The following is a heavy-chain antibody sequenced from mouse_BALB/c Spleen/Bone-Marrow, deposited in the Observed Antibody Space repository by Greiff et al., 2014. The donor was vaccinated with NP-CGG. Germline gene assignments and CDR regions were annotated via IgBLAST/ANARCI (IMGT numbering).Heavy chain of an antibody. CDR2: INGGSNTI. Sequence: DVMLVESGGGLVQPGGSRKLSCAASGFTFSSFGMHWVRQAPEKGLGWVAYINGGSNTIYYADTVKGRFTISRDNPKNTLFLQMTSLRSEDTAMYFCARGTTALRYFDVWGAGTTVTVSS. J-gene: IGHJ1*01. CDR1: GFTFSSFG. CDR3: ARGTTALRYFDV. V-gene: IGHV5-17*02. D-gene: IGHD1-2*01.